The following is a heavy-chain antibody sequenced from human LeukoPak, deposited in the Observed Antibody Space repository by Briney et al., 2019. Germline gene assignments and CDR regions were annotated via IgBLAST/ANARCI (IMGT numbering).Heavy chain of an antibody. CDR3: ASGRIAAAGVDY. D-gene: IGHD6-13*01. V-gene: IGHV4-61*09. CDR1: GGSISSGSYS. CDR2: IYTSGRN. J-gene: IGHJ4*02. Sequence: PSETLSLTCTVSGGSISSGSYSWSWIRQPAGQGLEWIGHIYTSGRNNYNPSLKSRVTMSIDTSKNHFSLRLSSVTAADTAVYYCASGRIAAAGVDYWGQGTLVTVSS.